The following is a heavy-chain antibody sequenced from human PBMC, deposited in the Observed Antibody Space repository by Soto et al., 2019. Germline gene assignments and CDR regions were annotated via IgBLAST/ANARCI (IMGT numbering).Heavy chain of an antibody. Sequence: GPVKVSCKASGYTFTSYDINWVRQATGQGLEWMGWMTPNSGNTGYAQKFQGRVTMTRKTSISTAYMELSSLRSEDTAVYYCARGLSPSHYYYYGMDVWGQGTTVTVSS. CDR1: GYTFTSYD. CDR3: ARGLSPSHYYYYGMDV. D-gene: IGHD2-2*01. CDR2: MTPNSGNT. J-gene: IGHJ6*02. V-gene: IGHV1-8*01.